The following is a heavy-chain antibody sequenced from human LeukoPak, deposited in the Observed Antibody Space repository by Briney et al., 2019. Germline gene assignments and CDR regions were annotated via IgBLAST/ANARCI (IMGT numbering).Heavy chain of an antibody. Sequence: SETLSLTCTASGGSISSYDWSWIRQPPGKRLEWIGYIYYSGSTNDNPSLKSRVTISVDTSKNQFSLKLSSVTAADTDVYYCARSSAYYDYVWGSYRPRYYFDYWGQGTLVTVSS. CDR3: ARSSAYYDYVWGSYRPRYYFDY. D-gene: IGHD3-16*01. CDR2: IYYSGST. CDR1: GGSISSYD. J-gene: IGHJ4*02. V-gene: IGHV4-59*01.